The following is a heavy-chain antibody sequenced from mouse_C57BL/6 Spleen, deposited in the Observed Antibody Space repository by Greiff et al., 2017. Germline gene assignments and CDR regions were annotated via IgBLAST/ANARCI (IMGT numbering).Heavy chain of an antibody. V-gene: IGHV1-50*01. D-gene: IGHD4-1*01. J-gene: IGHJ4*01. CDR1: GYTFTSYW. Sequence: VQLQQPGAELVKPGASVKLSCKASGYTFTSYWMQWVKQRPGQGLEWIGEIDPSDSYTNYNQKFKGKATLTVDTSSSTAYMQLSSLTSEDSAVYYCARTRTGGDAMDYWGQGTSVTVSS. CDR3: ARTRTGGDAMDY. CDR2: IDPSDSYT.